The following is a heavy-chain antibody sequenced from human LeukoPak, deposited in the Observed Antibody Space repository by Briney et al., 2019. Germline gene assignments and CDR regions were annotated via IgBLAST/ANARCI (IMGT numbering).Heavy chain of an antibody. D-gene: IGHD4-17*01. CDR2: FYHSGST. J-gene: IGHJ4*02. CDR1: GYSISSGYY. V-gene: IGHV4-38-2*01. Sequence: SETLSLTCVVSGYSISSGYYWDWIPQHPGKGLEWIGSFYHSGSTYYNPSLKSRVAISVDTSKNQFSLKLYSVTAADTAVYYCARSTVTTRYYFDYWGQGTLVSVSS. CDR3: ARSTVTTRYYFDY.